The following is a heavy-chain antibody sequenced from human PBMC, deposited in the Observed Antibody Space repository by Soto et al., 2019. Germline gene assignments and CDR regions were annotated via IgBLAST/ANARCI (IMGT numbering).Heavy chain of an antibody. CDR1: GFTVSSNY. Sequence: SLRLSCAASGFTVSSNYMSWVRQAPGKGLEWVSVIYSGGSTYYADSVKGRFTISRDNSKNTLYLQMNSLRAEDTAVYYCARDRRRGDYYGSGSYLWYYYYGMDVWGQGTTVTVSS. CDR2: IYSGGST. CDR3: ARDRRRGDYYGSGSYLWYYYYGMDV. D-gene: IGHD3-10*01. J-gene: IGHJ6*02. V-gene: IGHV3-53*01.